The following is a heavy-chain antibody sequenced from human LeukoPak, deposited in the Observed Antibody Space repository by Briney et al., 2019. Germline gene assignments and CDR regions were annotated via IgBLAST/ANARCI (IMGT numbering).Heavy chain of an antibody. Sequence: SETLSLTCSVSGGSISSYYWSWIRQPPGKGLEWIGYMYYSGSTNYNPSLKSRVTMSVDTSKNQFSLNLISVTAADTAVYYCARAGNGGNSVGWYFDLWGRGTLVTVSS. D-gene: IGHD4-23*01. V-gene: IGHV4-59*08. J-gene: IGHJ2*01. CDR3: ARAGNGGNSVGWYFDL. CDR2: MYYSGST. CDR1: GGSISSYY.